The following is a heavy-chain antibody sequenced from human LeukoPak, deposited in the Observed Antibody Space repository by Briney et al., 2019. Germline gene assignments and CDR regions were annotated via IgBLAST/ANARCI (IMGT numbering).Heavy chain of an antibody. CDR1: GFTLSSYW. CDR3: VKRRDSSSSSAYDC. Sequence: PGGSLRLSCAASGFTLSSYWMSWVRQAPGKRLEYVSAIRGDGSKTYYADSVKGRSTISRDNSKNTLYLQMSSLRPEDTAVYYCVKRRDSSSSSAYDCWGQGTLVTVSS. D-gene: IGHD6-6*01. V-gene: IGHV3-64D*09. CDR2: IRGDGSKT. J-gene: IGHJ4*02.